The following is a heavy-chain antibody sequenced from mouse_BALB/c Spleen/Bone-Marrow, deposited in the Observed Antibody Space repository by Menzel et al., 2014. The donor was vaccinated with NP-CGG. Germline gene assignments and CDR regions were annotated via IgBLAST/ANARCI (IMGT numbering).Heavy chain of an antibody. V-gene: IGHV5-9-2*01. J-gene: IGHJ3*01. Sequence: EVQRVESGGGLVKSGGSLKLSCAASGFSFNSYGMSWVRQTPEKRLEWVATISGGGSYNFYPDSVKGRFTISRDNAKNNLYLQLSSLRSEDTALYYCARHAYYDQTEVSFVYWGQGTLVTVSA. D-gene: IGHD2-4*01. CDR2: ISGGGSYN. CDR1: GFSFNSYG. CDR3: ARHAYYDQTEVSFVY.